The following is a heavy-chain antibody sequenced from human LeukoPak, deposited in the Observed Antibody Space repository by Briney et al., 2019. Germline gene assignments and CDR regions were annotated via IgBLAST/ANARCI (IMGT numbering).Heavy chain of an antibody. CDR2: INPSGGST. V-gene: IGHV1-46*01. CDR3: ARPYDILTGYPPYYYYGMDV. D-gene: IGHD3-9*01. J-gene: IGHJ6*02. CDR1: GGTISSYA. Sequence: ASVKVSCKASGGTISSYAISWVRQAPGQGLEWMGIINPSGGSTSYAQKFQGRVTMTRDTSTSTVYMEPSSLRSEDTAVYYCARPYDILTGYPPYYYYGMDVWGQGTTVTVSS.